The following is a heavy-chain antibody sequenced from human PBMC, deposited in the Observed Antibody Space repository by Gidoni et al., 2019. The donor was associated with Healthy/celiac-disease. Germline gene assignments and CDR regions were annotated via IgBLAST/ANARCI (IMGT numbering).Heavy chain of an antibody. Sequence: QVQLVQSGAEVKKPGSSVKVSCKASGGTFSSYAISWVRQAPEQGLEWMGGIIPIFGTANYAQKFQGRVTITADESTSTAYMELSSVRSEDTAVYYCARGVNWGSGDAFDIWGQGTMVTVSS. CDR1: GGTFSSYA. J-gene: IGHJ3*02. D-gene: IGHD7-27*01. V-gene: IGHV1-69*01. CDR3: ARGVNWGSGDAFDI. CDR2: IIPIFGTA.